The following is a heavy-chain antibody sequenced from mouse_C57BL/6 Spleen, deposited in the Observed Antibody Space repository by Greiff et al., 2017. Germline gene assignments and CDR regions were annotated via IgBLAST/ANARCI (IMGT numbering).Heavy chain of an antibody. CDR1: GFNIKDDY. D-gene: IGHD1-2*01. CDR3: STIGYYGTYYFDY. CDR2: IDPENGDT. Sequence: EVQVVESGAELVRPGASVKLSCTASGFNIKDDYMHWVKQRPEQGLEWIGWIDPENGDTEYASKFQGKATITADTSSNTAYLKLSSLTSEDTAVYYCSTIGYYGTYYFDYWGQGTTLTVSS. V-gene: IGHV14-4*01. J-gene: IGHJ2*01.